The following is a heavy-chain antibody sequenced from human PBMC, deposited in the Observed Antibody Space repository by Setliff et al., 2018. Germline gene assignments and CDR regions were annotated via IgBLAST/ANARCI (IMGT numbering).Heavy chain of an antibody. J-gene: IGHJ4*02. CDR3: CSGSYLFVY. Sequence: GGSLRLSCAASGYTSSSYAMTWVRQAPGKGLEWVSIISAIGDTTYYADSVKGRFTISRDNSKNTLYLQMNSLRAEDTAVYYCCSGSYLFVYWGQGSLVTVSS. V-gene: IGHV3-23*01. D-gene: IGHD1-26*01. CDR2: ISAIGDTT. CDR1: GYTSSSYA.